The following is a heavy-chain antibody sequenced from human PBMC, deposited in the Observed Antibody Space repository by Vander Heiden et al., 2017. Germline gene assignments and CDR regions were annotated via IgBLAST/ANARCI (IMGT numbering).Heavy chain of an antibody. V-gene: IGHV3-33*01. CDR1: GFTFSSHG. CDR2: IWYDGSNK. CDR3: ARDYYDSSGYPYYFDY. Sequence: QVQLVESGGGVVQPGRSLRLSCAASGFTFSSHGMHWVRQAPGKGLEWVAVIWYDGSNKYYADSVKGRFTISRDNSKNTLYLQMNSLRAEDTAVYYCARDYYDSSGYPYYFDYWGQGTLVTVSS. D-gene: IGHD3-22*01. J-gene: IGHJ4*02.